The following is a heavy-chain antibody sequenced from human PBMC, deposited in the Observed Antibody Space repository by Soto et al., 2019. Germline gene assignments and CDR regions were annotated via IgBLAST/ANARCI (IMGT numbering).Heavy chain of an antibody. D-gene: IGHD6-19*01. CDR2: ISGSGGRT. CDR1: GFTFNSYA. CDR3: AKYPRIAVAGSLADY. J-gene: IGHJ4*02. Sequence: EVQLLESGGGLVQPGGSLRLSCAASGFTFNSYAMSWVRQAPGKGLEWVSAISGSGGRTYYADSVKGRFTISRDNSKKSVYLQMNSLRAEDTAVYYCAKYPRIAVAGSLADYWGQGTLVTVSS. V-gene: IGHV3-23*01.